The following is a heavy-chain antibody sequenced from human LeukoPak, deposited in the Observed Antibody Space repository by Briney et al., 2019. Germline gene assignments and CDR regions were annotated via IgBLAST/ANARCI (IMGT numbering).Heavy chain of an antibody. CDR1: GFTFRSYE. V-gene: IGHV3-48*03. CDR2: LSSSGSAF. Sequence: GGSLRLSCEDSGFTFRSYEMNWVRQAPGKGLEWIAYLSSSGSAFSYADSVKGRFTIARDNAKNSVYPEMNSLRADDTAVYYCARSARLMKGVVEVTALDDWGQGTLVTVSS. D-gene: IGHD3-3*01. CDR3: ARSARLMKGVVEVTALDD. J-gene: IGHJ4*02.